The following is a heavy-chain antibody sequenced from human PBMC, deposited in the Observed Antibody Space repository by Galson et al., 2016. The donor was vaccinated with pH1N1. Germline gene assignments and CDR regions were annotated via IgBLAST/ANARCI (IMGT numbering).Heavy chain of an antibody. D-gene: IGHD3-22*01. V-gene: IGHV1-18*01. Sequence: SVKVSCKAYDYTFTSYAITWVRQAPGQGLEWMGSISGYNGNANYAQNVQGRVTLTTDTSTRTAYMELRSLTSDDTAVYYCAKDRNNYDSSGYYTYYYYGLDVWGQGTTVIVSS. J-gene: IGHJ6*02. CDR2: ISGYNGNA. CDR1: DYTFTSYA. CDR3: AKDRNNYDSSGYYTYYYYGLDV.